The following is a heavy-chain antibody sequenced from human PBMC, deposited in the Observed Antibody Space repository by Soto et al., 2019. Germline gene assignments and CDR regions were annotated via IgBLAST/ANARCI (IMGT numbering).Heavy chain of an antibody. Sequence: LRLSYTASGVTCSSYGMRWVRQAPGKGLEWVAVISYDGSNKYYADSVKGRFTISRDNSKNTLYLQMNSLRAEDTAVYYCAKDRLYSSSSLWPHWFDPWGQGTLVTV. D-gene: IGHD6-6*01. J-gene: IGHJ5*02. CDR3: AKDRLYSSSSLWPHWFDP. CDR2: ISYDGSNK. V-gene: IGHV3-30*18. CDR1: GVTCSSYG.